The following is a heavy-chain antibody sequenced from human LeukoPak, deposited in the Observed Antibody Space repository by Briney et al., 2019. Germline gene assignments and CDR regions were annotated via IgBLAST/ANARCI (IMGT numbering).Heavy chain of an antibody. D-gene: IGHD6-13*01. J-gene: IGHJ3*01. CDR1: EFTFRNYA. V-gene: IGHV3-23*01. CDR2: ITGSAHNT. CDR3: AVAANKNDGFDV. Sequence: GRSLRLSCAASEFTFRNYAMNCVRQAPGPGLKWLSSITGSAHNTYYAGSVKGRFTISRDNSKNTVYLQMNSLRAEDTALYYCAVAANKNDGFDVWGQGTMLTVSS.